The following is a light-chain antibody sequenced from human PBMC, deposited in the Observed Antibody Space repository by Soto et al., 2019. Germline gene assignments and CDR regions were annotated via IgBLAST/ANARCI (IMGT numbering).Light chain of an antibody. V-gene: IGKV3-15*01. Sequence: EIVMTQSPATLSVSPGERATLSCRASQTVASNVAWYQQKPGQAPRLLIHGASTRATRDSARFSGTGSGTEFTLTISSLQSEDFAVYYCQQYHNWPPQYTFGQGTRLQIK. CDR1: QTVASN. CDR3: QQYHNWPPQYT. CDR2: GAS. J-gene: IGKJ2*01.